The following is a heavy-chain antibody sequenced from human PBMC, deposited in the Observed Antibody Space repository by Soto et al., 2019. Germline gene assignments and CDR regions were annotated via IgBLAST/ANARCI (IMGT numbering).Heavy chain of an antibody. D-gene: IGHD2-21*02. CDR2: IIPIFGTA. J-gene: IGHJ6*02. CDR1: GGTFSSYA. V-gene: IGHV1-69*06. Sequence: SVKVSCKASGGTFSSYAISWVRQAPGQGLEWMGGIIPIFGTANYAQKFQGRVTITADKSTSTAYMELSSLRSEDTAVYYCAINCGGDCYSTGDYYYGMDVWGQGTTVTVSS. CDR3: AINCGGDCYSTGDYYYGMDV.